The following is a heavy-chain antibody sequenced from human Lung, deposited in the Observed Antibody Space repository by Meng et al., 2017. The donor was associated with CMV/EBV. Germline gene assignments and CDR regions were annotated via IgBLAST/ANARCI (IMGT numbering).Heavy chain of an antibody. Sequence: ASXXVSCKTSGYSFTASGISWVRQAPGQGLEWVGWISTNSGKTNYLQKFLDRLTMTADTSTTTVYMELRSLRFDDTAVYYCTRDRSHAFEGWGQGTMVTVS. D-gene: IGHD3-10*01. CDR2: ISTNSGKT. V-gene: IGHV1-18*01. J-gene: IGHJ3*01. CDR3: TRDRSHAFEG. CDR1: GYSFTASG.